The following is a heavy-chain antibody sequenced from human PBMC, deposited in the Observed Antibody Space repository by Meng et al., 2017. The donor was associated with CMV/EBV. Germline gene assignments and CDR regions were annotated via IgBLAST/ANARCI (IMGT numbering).Heavy chain of an antibody. J-gene: IGHJ5*02. V-gene: IGHV1-18*01. CDR3: ARVGGGNWFDP. D-gene: IGHD3-16*01. CDR2: INAYNGNT. CDR1: GYTFTSNG. Sequence: QVQLLGFVAGVNKPGDAVKVSCKSSGYTFTSNGISWVRQAPGQGLEWMGWINAYNGNTNYAQKLQGRVTMTTDTSTSTAYMELRSLRSDDTAVYYCARVGGGNWFDPWGQGTLVTVSS.